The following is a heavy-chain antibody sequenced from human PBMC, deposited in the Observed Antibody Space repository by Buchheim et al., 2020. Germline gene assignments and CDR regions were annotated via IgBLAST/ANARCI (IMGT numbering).Heavy chain of an antibody. J-gene: IGHJ5*02. CDR1: GFTFSSYA. V-gene: IGHV3-23*01. CDR2: ISGSGGST. CDR3: AKSPFVVVPAATRPTVGNWFDP. D-gene: IGHD2-2*01. Sequence: EVQLLESGGGLVQPGGSLRLSCAASGFTFSSYAMSWVRQAPGKGLEWVSAISGSGGSTYYADSVKGRFTISRDNSKNTLYLQMNSLRAEDTAVYYCAKSPFVVVPAATRPTVGNWFDPWGQGTL.